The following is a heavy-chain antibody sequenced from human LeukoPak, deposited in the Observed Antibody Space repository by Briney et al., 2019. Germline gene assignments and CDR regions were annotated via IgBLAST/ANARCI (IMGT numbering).Heavy chain of an antibody. D-gene: IGHD5-12*01. CDR1: GFTFSSYA. Sequence: GGSLRLSCAASGFTFSSYAMSWVRQAPGKGLEWVSAISGSGGSTYYADSVKGRSTISRDNSKNTLYLQMNSLRAEDTAVYYCAKDRGEFSGLDYWGQGTLVTVSS. J-gene: IGHJ4*02. V-gene: IGHV3-23*01. CDR2: ISGSGGST. CDR3: AKDRGEFSGLDY.